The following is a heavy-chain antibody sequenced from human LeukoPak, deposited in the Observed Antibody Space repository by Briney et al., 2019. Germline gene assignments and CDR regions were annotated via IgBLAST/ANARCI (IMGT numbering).Heavy chain of an antibody. V-gene: IGHV4-38-2*01. D-gene: IGHD2-15*01. J-gene: IGHJ2*01. CDR1: GYSISNGYY. CDR2: VYHSGNM. CDR3: ARGKTVGAAPGYLDL. Sequence: SETLSLNCAVSGYSISNGYYWGWIRQPPGKGLEWIGSVYHSGNMHYNPSLKSRVTISVDTSKNQFSLSLSSVTAADTALYHCARGKTVGAAPGYLDLWGRGTRVTVSS.